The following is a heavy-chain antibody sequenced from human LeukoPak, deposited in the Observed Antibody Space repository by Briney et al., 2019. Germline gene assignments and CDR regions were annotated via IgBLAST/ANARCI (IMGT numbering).Heavy chain of an antibody. Sequence: GASVKVSCKASGYTFTGYYMHWVRQAPGQGLEWMGWINPNSGGTNYAQKFQGRVTMTRDTSISTAYMEVSRLTTDDTAVFYCAREGSGYPYWGQGTLVTVSS. CDR2: INPNSGGT. CDR3: AREGSGYPY. J-gene: IGHJ4*02. D-gene: IGHD5-12*01. V-gene: IGHV1-2*02. CDR1: GYTFTGYY.